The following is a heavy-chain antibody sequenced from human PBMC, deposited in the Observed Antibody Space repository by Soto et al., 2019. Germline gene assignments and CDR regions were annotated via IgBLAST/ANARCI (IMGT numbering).Heavy chain of an antibody. D-gene: IGHD2-2*01. CDR3: ARVGLYDCISTSRYWGFDP. Sequence: GASVKVSCKASGYTFTSYDINWVRQATGQGLEWMGWMSPNSGNTGYAQKFQGRVTMTRNTSISTAYMELSSLRSEDTAVYYCARVGLYDCISTSRYWGFDPWGQGTLVTVSS. CDR2: MSPNSGNT. CDR1: GYTFTSYD. J-gene: IGHJ5*02. V-gene: IGHV1-8*01.